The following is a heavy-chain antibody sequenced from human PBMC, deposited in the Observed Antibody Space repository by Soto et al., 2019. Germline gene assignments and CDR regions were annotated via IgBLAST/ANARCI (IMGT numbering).Heavy chain of an antibody. D-gene: IGHD3-3*01. CDR3: AKNDLAIFGVVINY. J-gene: IGHJ4*02. V-gene: IGHV3-30*18. CDR1: GFTFSSYG. Sequence: GGSLRLSCAASGFTFSSYGMHWVRQAPGKGLEWVAVISYDGSNKYYADSVKGRFTISRDNSKNTLYLQMNSLRAEDTAVYYCAKNDLAIFGVVINYWGQGTLVTVSS. CDR2: ISYDGSNK.